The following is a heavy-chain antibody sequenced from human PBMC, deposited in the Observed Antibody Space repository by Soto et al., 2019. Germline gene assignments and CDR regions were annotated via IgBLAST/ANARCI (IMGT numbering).Heavy chain of an antibody. J-gene: IGHJ4*02. CDR1: GFTFSRHG. Sequence: GGSLRLSCVASGFTFSRHGLSWVRPAPGKGLEWVSTINPSGDSTFYADSVKGRFTISRDNSKNTVYLQMNSLSVGDTAVYLCAKVDVSTAGSFDYWGQGP. V-gene: IGHV3-23*01. CDR3: AKVDVSTAGSFDY. CDR2: INPSGDST. D-gene: IGHD6-13*01.